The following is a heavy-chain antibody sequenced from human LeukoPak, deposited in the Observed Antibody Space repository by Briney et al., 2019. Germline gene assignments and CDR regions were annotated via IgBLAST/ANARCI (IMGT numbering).Heavy chain of an antibody. J-gene: IGHJ4*02. V-gene: IGHV3-7*05. CDR2: IKQDGSET. CDR3: AKDFSYDFWSGYYDF. Sequence: PGGSLRLSCTASGFTFSNYWMSWVRQTPEKGLEWVANIKQDGSETVYVDSVKGRFTISRDNAQSSLYLQMNSLRAEDTAVYYCAKDFSYDFWSGYYDFWGQGTLVTVSS. D-gene: IGHD3-3*01. CDR1: GFTFSNYW.